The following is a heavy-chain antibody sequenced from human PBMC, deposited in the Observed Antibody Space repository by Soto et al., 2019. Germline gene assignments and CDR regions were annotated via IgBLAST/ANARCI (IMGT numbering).Heavy chain of an antibody. J-gene: IGHJ4*02. D-gene: IGHD6-6*01. CDR2: FDPEDGET. V-gene: IGHV1-24*01. Sequence: ASVKVSCKVSGYTLTELSMHWVRQAPGKGLEWMGGFDPEDGETIYAQKFQGRVTMTEDTSTDTAYMELSSLRSEDTAVYYCATDPGLMYSSPFFFAYWGQGTLVTVSS. CDR3: ATDPGLMYSSPFFFAY. CDR1: GYTLTELS.